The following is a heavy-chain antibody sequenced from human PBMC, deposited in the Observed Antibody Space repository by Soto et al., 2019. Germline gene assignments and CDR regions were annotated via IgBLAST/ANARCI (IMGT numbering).Heavy chain of an antibody. CDR1: GGSISSGGYS. V-gene: IGHV4-30-2*01. J-gene: IGHJ3*02. D-gene: IGHD2-15*01. CDR2: IYHSGST. CDR3: ASTQYGGKSSGAFDI. Sequence: SETLSLTCAVSGGSISSGGYSWSWIRQPPGKGLEWIGYIYHSGSTYYNPSLKSRVTISVDKSKNQFSLKLSSVTAADTAVYYCASTQYGGKSSGAFDIWGQGTMVTVSS.